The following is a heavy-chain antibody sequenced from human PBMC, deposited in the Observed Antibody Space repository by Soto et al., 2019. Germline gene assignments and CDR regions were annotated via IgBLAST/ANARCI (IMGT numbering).Heavy chain of an antibody. V-gene: IGHV1-46*01. J-gene: IGHJ4*02. CDR1: GYTFTSYY. D-gene: IGHD3-10*01. CDR3: ARAPRGNYGYPSYFDY. Sequence: ASVKVSCKASGYTFTSYYMHWVRQAPGQGLEWMGIINPSGGSTSYAQKFQGRVTMTRDTSTSTVYMELSSLRSEDTAVYYCARAPRGNYGYPSYFDYWGQGTLVTVSS. CDR2: INPSGGST.